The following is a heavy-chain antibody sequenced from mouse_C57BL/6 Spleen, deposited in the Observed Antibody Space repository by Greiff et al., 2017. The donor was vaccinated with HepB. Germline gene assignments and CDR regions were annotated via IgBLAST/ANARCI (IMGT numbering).Heavy chain of an antibody. Sequence: EVQLVESGGGLVKPGGSLKLSCAASGFTFSSYAMSWVRQTPEKRLEWVATISDGGSYTYYPDNVKGRFTISRENAKNNLYLQMSHLKSEDTAMYYCARDRSTVVATRAWFAYWGQGTLVTVSA. CDR1: GFTFSSYA. V-gene: IGHV5-4*01. D-gene: IGHD1-1*01. CDR3: ARDRSTVVATRAWFAY. CDR2: ISDGGSYT. J-gene: IGHJ3*01.